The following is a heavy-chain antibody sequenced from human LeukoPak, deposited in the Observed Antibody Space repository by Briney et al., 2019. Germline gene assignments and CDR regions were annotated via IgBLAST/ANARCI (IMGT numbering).Heavy chain of an antibody. Sequence: GGSLRLSCAASGFTLRSHWMYWVRQAPGKGLEWVANISPDGSERFYVDSVKGRFTVSRDNARNSLYLQMDSLRDEDTAVYYCARKIVASTGVDYWGQGTLVTVCS. J-gene: IGHJ4*02. D-gene: IGHD4-11*01. V-gene: IGHV3-7*02. CDR3: ARKIVASTGVDY. CDR1: GFTLRSHW. CDR2: ISPDGSER.